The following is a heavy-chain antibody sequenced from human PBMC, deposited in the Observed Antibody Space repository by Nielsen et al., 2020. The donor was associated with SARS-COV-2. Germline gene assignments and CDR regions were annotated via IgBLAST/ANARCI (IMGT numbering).Heavy chain of an antibody. D-gene: IGHD3-3*01. CDR1: GFTFSSYS. Sequence: GESLKISCAASGFTFSSYSMNWVRQAPGKGLEWVSYISSSSSTIYYADSVKGRFTISRDNAKNSLYLQMNSLRDEDTAVYYCAGGADFWSGTQKYYMDVWGKGTTVTVSS. CDR3: AGGADFWSGTQKYYMDV. V-gene: IGHV3-48*02. CDR2: ISSSSSTI. J-gene: IGHJ6*04.